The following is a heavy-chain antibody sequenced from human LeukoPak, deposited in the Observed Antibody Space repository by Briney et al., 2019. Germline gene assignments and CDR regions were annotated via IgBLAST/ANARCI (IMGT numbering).Heavy chain of an antibody. CDR1: GFTFNHYG. J-gene: IGHJ4*02. CDR3: AKDAEGGFDYSNSLEY. V-gene: IGHV3-33*03. CDR2: IWSDGTNK. D-gene: IGHD4-11*01. Sequence: GGSLRLSCAAAGFTFNHYGMHWVRQAPGKGLEWVAVIWSDGTNKYYGDSVKGRFTISRDDSEKTVYLQMNSLRPEDTGVYYCAKDAEGGFDYSNSLEYWGQGTPVTVST.